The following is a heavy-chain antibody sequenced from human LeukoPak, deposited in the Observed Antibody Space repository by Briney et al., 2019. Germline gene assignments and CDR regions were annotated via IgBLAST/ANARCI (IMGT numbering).Heavy chain of an antibody. V-gene: IGHV3-64*01. D-gene: IGHD2-2*01. CDR1: GFTFSSYA. CDR3: ARDSYCSSTSCPAGQQLVLRYFDY. CDR2: ISSNGGST. Sequence: GGSLRLSCAASGFTFSSYAMHWVRQAPGKGLEYVSAISSNGGSTYYANSVKGRFTISRDNSKNTLYLQMGSLRAEDMAVYYCARDSYCSSTSCPAGQQLVLRYFDYCGQGTLVRVSS. J-gene: IGHJ4*02.